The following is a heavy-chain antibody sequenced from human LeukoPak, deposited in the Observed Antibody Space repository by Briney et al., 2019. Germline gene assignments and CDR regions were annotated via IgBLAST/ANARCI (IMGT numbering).Heavy chain of an antibody. V-gene: IGHV4-34*01. J-gene: IGHJ6*02. CDR1: GGSFSGYY. CDR3: ARDHRWVVVPAAMPRNYYYYGMDV. D-gene: IGHD2-2*01. Sequence: SETLSLTCAVYGGSFSGYYWSWIRQPPGKGLEWIGEINHSGSTNYNPSLKSRVTISVDTSKNQFSLKLSSVTAADTAVYYCARDHRWVVVPAAMPRNYYYYGMDVWGQGTTVTVSS. CDR2: INHSGST.